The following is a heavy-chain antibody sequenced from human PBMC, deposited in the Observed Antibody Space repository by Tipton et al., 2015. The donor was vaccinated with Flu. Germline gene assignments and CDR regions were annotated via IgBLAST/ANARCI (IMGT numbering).Heavy chain of an antibody. CDR3: ARAGTTWGRMDV. Sequence: TLSLTCTVSGDSISRRSYYWGWIRQPPGKGLEWIGNIYNSGSTYYNPSLKSRVTISIDTSKNQFSLRLYSVTAADTAVYFCARAGTTWGRMDVWGQGTTVTVSS. J-gene: IGHJ6*02. D-gene: IGHD3-16*01. V-gene: IGHV4-39*07. CDR1: GDSISRRSYY. CDR2: IYNSGST.